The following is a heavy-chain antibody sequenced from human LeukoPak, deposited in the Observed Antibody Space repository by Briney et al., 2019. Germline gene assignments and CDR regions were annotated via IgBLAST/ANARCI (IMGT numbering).Heavy chain of an antibody. Sequence: ASVKVSCKVSGYTLTELSMHWVRQAPGKGLEWMGGFDPEDGETIYAQRFQGRVTMTEDTSTDTAYMELSSLRSEDTAVYYCATSTMVRGAHPSDWGQGTLVTVSS. CDR1: GYTLTELS. D-gene: IGHD3-10*01. J-gene: IGHJ4*02. V-gene: IGHV1-24*01. CDR2: FDPEDGET. CDR3: ATSTMVRGAHPSD.